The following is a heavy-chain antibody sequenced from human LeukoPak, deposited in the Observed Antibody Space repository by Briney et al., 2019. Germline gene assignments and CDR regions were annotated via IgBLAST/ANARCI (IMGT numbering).Heavy chain of an antibody. Sequence: GGSLRLSCAASGFPFSSYSVSWVRQAPGKGLEWVPVIDGSGTITYYADSVKGRFTISRDNSKSTVYVQMNSLTAEDTAVYYCAKGSARQAVDYWGQGTLVTVSS. J-gene: IGHJ4*02. CDR3: AKGSARQAVDY. V-gene: IGHV3-23*01. CDR1: GFPFSSYS. CDR2: IDGSGTIT.